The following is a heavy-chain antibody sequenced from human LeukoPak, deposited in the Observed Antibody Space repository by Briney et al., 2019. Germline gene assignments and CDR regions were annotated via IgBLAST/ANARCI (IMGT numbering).Heavy chain of an antibody. CDR2: INPNSGNT. CDR1: GYTFTGYY. Sequence: ASVKVSCKASGYTFTGYYMHWVRQAPGQGLEWMGWINPNSGNTGYAQKFQGRVTMTRNTSISTAYMELSSLRSEDTAVYYCARVLPSQYCSSTSCYNRRYNWFDPWGQGTLVTVSS. V-gene: IGHV1-8*02. CDR3: ARVLPSQYCSSTSCYNRRYNWFDP. D-gene: IGHD2-2*02. J-gene: IGHJ5*02.